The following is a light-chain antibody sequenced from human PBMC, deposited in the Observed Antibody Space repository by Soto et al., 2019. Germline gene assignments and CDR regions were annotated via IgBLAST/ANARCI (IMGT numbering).Light chain of an antibody. CDR3: QQYNSYSWT. Sequence: DSKMAQSPSTLAASVGERVASTCRASQSISSWLAWYQQKPGKAPKLLIYKASSLESGVPSRFSGSGSGTEFTLTISSLQPDDFATYYCQQYNSYSWTFGQGTKVDI. J-gene: IGKJ1*01. CDR1: QSISSW. CDR2: KAS. V-gene: IGKV1-5*03.